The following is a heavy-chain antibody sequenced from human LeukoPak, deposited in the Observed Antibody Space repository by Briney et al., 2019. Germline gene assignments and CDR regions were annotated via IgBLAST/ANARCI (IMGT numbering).Heavy chain of an antibody. J-gene: IGHJ4*02. CDR1: GCTFTGYY. CDR3: AVLWFGELLSPFDY. D-gene: IGHD3-10*01. Sequence: ASVKVSCNASGCTFTGYYMHWVRQAPGQGLEWMGWINPNSGGTNYAQKFQGRVTMTRDTSISTAYMDLSRLRSDDTAVYYCAVLWFGELLSPFDYWGQGTLVTVSS. CDR2: INPNSGGT. V-gene: IGHV1-2*02.